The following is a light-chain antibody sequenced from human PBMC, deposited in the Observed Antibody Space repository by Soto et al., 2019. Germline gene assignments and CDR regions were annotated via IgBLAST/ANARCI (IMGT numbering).Light chain of an antibody. CDR3: QQYDNWPWT. CDR2: KAS. Sequence: DIQMTQSPSTLSASVGGRVTITCRASQSVSSWLAWYQQKPGKAPKLLIYKASSLQSGVSSRFSGSGSGTEFTLTIRSLHPDDFAVYYCQQYDNWPWTFGRGTKVDIK. CDR1: QSVSSW. J-gene: IGKJ1*01. V-gene: IGKV1-5*03.